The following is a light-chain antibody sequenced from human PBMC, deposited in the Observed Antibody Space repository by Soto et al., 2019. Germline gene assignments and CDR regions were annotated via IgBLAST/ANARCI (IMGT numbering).Light chain of an antibody. V-gene: IGKV3-15*01. J-gene: IGKJ2*01. CDR1: ETVNSN. CDR2: TIS. CDR3: QQTDTYPNT. Sequence: EVVMTQSPATLSVSPGERATLSCRASETVNSNLAWYQQKPGQAPRLLIYTISIRATGIPARFSGSGSGTEFTLTINSLQREDFGTYVCQQTDTYPNTFGQGNKLDI.